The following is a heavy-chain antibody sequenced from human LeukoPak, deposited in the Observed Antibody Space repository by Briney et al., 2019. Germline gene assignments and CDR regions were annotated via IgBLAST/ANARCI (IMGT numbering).Heavy chain of an antibody. J-gene: IGHJ5*02. D-gene: IGHD5-24*01. V-gene: IGHV3-21*01. Sequence: PGGSLRLSCAASGFTFSSYSMNWVRQAPGKGLEWVSSVSSSSSYIYYADSVKGRFTISRDNAKNSLYLQMNSLRAEDTAVYYCAWMAPGNWFDPWGQGTLVTVSS. CDR1: GFTFSSYS. CDR3: AWMAPGNWFDP. CDR2: VSSSSSYI.